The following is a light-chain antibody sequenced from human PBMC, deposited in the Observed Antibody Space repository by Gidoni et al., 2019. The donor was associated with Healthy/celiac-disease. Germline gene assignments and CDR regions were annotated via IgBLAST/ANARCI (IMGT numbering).Light chain of an antibody. J-gene: IGKJ1*01. CDR2: KAS. Sequence: DIQMTQSPSTLSASVGDRVTITCRASQSISSWLAWYQQKPGKAPKLLIYKASSLESGVPSRFSVSGSGTEVTLTISSLQPDDFATYYCQQYNSYPWTFGQGTKVEIK. CDR3: QQYNSYPWT. V-gene: IGKV1-5*03. CDR1: QSISSW.